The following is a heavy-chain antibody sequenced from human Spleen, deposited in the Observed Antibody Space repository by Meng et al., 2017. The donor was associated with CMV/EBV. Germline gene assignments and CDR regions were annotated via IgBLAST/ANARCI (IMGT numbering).Heavy chain of an antibody. CDR2: ISYDGSNK. Sequence: GESLKISCAASGFTFSSYAMHWVRQAPGKVLEWVAVISYDGSNKYYADSVKGRFTISRDNSKNTLYLQMNSRRAEDTAVYYCARAYYYYYGMDVWGQGTTVTVSS. J-gene: IGHJ6*02. V-gene: IGHV3-30*04. CDR3: ARAYYYYYGMDV. CDR1: GFTFSSYA.